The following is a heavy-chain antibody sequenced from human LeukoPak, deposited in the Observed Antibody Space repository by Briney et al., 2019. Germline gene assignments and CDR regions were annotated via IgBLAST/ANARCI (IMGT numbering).Heavy chain of an antibody. CDR3: ARAPYDSSGYYYRWGAFDI. J-gene: IGHJ3*02. CDR2: IYHSGST. D-gene: IGHD3-22*01. V-gene: IGHV4-30-2*01. Sequence: PSETLSLTCAVYGGSFSGYYWSWIRQPPGKGLEWIGYIYHSGSTYYNPSLKSRVTISVDRSKNQFSLKLSSVTAADTAVYYCARAPYDSSGYYYRWGAFDIWGQGTMVTVSS. CDR1: GGSFSGYY.